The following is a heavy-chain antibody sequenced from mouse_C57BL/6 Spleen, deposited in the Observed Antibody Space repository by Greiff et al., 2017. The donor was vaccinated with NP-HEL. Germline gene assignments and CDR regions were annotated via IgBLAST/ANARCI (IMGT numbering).Heavy chain of an antibody. CDR2: IYPSDSET. CDR3: ARSAQATWDY. V-gene: IGHV1-61*01. CDR1: GYTFTSYW. J-gene: IGHJ2*01. Sequence: VQLQQPGAELVRPGSSVKLSCKASGYTFTSYWMDWVKQRPGQGLEWIGNIYPSDSETHYNQKFKDKATLTVDKSSSTAYMQLSSLTSEDSAVYYCARSAQATWDYWGQGTTLTVSS. D-gene: IGHD3-2*02.